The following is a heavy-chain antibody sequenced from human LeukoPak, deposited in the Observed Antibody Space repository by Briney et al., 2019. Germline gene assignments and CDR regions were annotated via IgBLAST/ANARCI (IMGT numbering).Heavy chain of an antibody. CDR3: VRDDESDPHADFHI. J-gene: IGHJ3*02. CDR1: GGSISSHAYF. CDR2: VYYNGAT. V-gene: IGHV4-39*07. Sequence: PSETLSLTCAVSGGSISSHAYFWGWIRRPPGRDLEWIGSVYYNGATNYNPSLNSRVTISADTSKNQFSLRLYSVTAGDTAVYYCVRDDESDPHADFHIWGQGTMVTVSS.